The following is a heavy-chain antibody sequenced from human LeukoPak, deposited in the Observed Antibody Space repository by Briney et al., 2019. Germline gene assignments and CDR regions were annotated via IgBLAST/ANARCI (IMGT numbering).Heavy chain of an antibody. V-gene: IGHV5-51*01. Sequence: GASLQISCKGSGYSFTSYWIGWVRQVPGKGLEWMGIIYPGDSDTRYSPSFQGQVTISADKSISTAYLQWSSLKASDTAMYYCARQIAAAGNNFDYWGQGTLVTVSS. J-gene: IGHJ4*02. CDR2: IYPGDSDT. D-gene: IGHD6-13*01. CDR1: GYSFTSYW. CDR3: ARQIAAAGNNFDY.